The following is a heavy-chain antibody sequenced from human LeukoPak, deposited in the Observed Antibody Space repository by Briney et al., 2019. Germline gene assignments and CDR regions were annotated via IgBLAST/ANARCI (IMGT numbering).Heavy chain of an antibody. CDR1: GGSIRGGSYY. Sequence: PSETLSLTCTVSGGSIRGGSYYWSWIRQPAGTGLEWIGRIYSSGTTNYNPSLRSRVTLSVDTSKNQFSLELTSVTAADTAVYYCAGTADGKYCSSASCASDIWGQGTMVTVSS. CDR3: AGTADGKYCSSASCASDI. CDR2: IYSSGTT. D-gene: IGHD2-2*01. V-gene: IGHV4-61*02. J-gene: IGHJ3*02.